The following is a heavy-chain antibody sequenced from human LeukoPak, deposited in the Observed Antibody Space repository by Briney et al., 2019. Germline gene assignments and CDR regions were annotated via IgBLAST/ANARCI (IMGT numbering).Heavy chain of an antibody. CDR1: GGTFSSYA. CDR3: ARWDGDYRRLDY. V-gene: IGHV1-69*04. D-gene: IGHD4-17*01. CDR2: IIPIFGIA. J-gene: IGHJ4*02. Sequence: GASVKLSCKASGGTFSSYAISWVRQAPGQGLEWMGRIIPIFGIANYAQKFQGRVTITADKSTSTAYMELSSLRSEDTAVYYCARWDGDYRRLDYWGQGTLVTVSS.